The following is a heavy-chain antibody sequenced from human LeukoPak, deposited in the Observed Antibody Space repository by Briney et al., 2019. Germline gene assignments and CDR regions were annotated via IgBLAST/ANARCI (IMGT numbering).Heavy chain of an antibody. J-gene: IGHJ4*02. CDR3: ARTPYYYGSGSELDY. V-gene: IGHV4-61*02. Sequence: SETLSLTCTVSGGSFSSGSYYWSWIRQPAGKGLERIGRIYTSGRTNYNPSLKSRVTISLDTSKNQFSLKLTSVTAADTAVYYCARTPYYYGSGSELDYWGQGALVTVSS. CDR1: GGSFSSGSYY. CDR2: IYTSGRT. D-gene: IGHD3-10*01.